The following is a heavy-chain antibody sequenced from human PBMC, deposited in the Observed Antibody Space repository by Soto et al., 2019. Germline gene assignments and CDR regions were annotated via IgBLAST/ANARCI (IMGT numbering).Heavy chain of an antibody. V-gene: IGHV6-1*01. CDR1: GDSVSSNSAA. Sequence: SETLSLTCAISGDSVSSNSAAWNWIRQSPSRGLEWLGRTYYRSKWYNDYAVSVKSRITINPDTSKNQFSLQLNSVTPEDTAVYYCARDTVPLRQQLVSYNWFDPWGQGTLVTVSS. D-gene: IGHD6-13*01. CDR3: ARDTVPLRQQLVSYNWFDP. J-gene: IGHJ5*02. CDR2: TYYRSKWYN.